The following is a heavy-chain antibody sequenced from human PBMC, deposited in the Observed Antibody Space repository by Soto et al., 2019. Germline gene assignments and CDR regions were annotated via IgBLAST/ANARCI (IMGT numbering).Heavy chain of an antibody. CDR1: GYTFTSYD. CDR2: MNPNSGNT. CDR3: ARGAFGLRFLEWLDHYNDSSAPLDS. J-gene: IGHJ4*02. V-gene: IGHV1-8*02. D-gene: IGHD3-3*01. Sequence: ASVKVSCKASGYTFTSYDINWVRQATGQGLEWMGWMNPNSGNTGYAQKFQGRVTMTRNTSISTAYMELSSLRSEDTAVYYCARGAFGLRFLEWLDHYNDSSAPLDSWGQGTLVAAPS.